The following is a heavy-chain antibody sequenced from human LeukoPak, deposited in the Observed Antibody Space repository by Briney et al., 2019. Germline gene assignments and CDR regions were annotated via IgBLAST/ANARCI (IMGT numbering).Heavy chain of an antibody. D-gene: IGHD6-13*01. V-gene: IGHV3-30*18. CDR2: ISYDGSNK. J-gene: IGHJ5*02. CDR1: GFTFSSYG. Sequence: GRSLRLSCAASGFTFSSYGMHWVRQAPGKGLEWVAVISYDGSNKYYADSVKGRFTISRDNSKNTLYLQMNSLRAEDTAVYYCAKAAADSNWFDPWGQGTLVTVSS. CDR3: AKAAADSNWFDP.